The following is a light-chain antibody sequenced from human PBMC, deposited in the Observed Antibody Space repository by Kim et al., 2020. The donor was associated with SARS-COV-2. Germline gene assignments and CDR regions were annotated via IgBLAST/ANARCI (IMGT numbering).Light chain of an antibody. V-gene: IGKV3-11*01. CDR2: DAS. Sequence: EIVLTQSPATLSLSPGERATISCRASQSVSSYLGWYQQKPGQSPRLLIYDASNRATGIPARFSGSGSGTDFTLTISSLEPEDFAVYFCQHRSKWPLTFGGGTKVDIK. J-gene: IGKJ4*01. CDR1: QSVSSY. CDR3: QHRSKWPLT.